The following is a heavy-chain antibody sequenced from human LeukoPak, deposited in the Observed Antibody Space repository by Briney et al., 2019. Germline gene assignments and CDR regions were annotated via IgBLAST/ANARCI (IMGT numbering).Heavy chain of an antibody. D-gene: IGHD3-9*01. Sequence: GASVKVSCKASGGTFSSYAISWVRQAPGQGLEWMGGIIPIFGTANYAQKFQGRVTITADESTSTAYMELSSLRSEDTAVYYCVSWGKYYDILTGYYYYYMDVWGKGTTVTVSS. V-gene: IGHV1-69*01. CDR3: VSWGKYYDILTGYYYYYMDV. CDR2: IIPIFGTA. CDR1: GGTFSSYA. J-gene: IGHJ6*03.